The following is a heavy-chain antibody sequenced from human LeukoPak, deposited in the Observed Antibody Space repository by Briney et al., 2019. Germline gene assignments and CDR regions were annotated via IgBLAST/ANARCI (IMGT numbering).Heavy chain of an antibody. D-gene: IGHD4-11*01. J-gene: IGHJ4*02. CDR2: ISGSGSII. Sequence: GGSLRLSCAASGFTFSSYEMNWYRQAPGKGLEWVSYISGSGSIIDYADSVKGRFTISRDNTKNSLHLQMNSLRAEDTATYFCARDAVISTEVLLTAWDYFDCWGQGTRVTVSS. V-gene: IGHV3-48*03. CDR3: ARDAVISTEVLLTAWDYFDC. CDR1: GFTFSSYE.